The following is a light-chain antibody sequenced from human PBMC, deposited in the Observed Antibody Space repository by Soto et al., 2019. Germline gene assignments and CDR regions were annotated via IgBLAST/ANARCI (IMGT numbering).Light chain of an antibody. CDR2: GAS. J-gene: IGKJ5*01. CDR1: QSVSTN. CDR3: QQRSNWPPIT. V-gene: IGKV3-11*01. Sequence: EIVMTQSPATLCVSPGASATVPCRSSQSVSTNLAWYQQKPGQVPRVLIYGASTRATEIPARFSGSGSGTDFTLTISGLEPEDFAVYYCQQRSNWPPITFGQGTRLEIK.